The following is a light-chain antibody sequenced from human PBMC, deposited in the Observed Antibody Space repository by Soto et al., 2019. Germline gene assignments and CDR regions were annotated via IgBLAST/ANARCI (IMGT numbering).Light chain of an antibody. J-gene: IGKJ1*01. CDR2: DAS. CDR1: QSINSKS. CDR3: QQYDNWPRT. Sequence: EIVLTQSPGTLCLSAGEGATVSCRVSQSINSKSLVWYQRKFGQAPRLLIYDASTRATGIPSRFSGSGSGTEFTLTISSLKSEDFAVYYCQQYDNWPRTFGQGTKV. V-gene: IGKV3-15*01.